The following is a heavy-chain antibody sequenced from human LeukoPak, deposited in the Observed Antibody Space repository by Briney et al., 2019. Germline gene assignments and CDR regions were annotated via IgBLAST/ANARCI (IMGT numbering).Heavy chain of an antibody. CDR1: GGTFSSYA. D-gene: IGHD2-15*01. CDR3: ARSGALVVVVAATADAFDI. J-gene: IGHJ3*02. Sequence: SVKVSCKASGGTFSSYAISWVRQAPGQGLEWMGGIIPIFGTANYAQKFQGRVTITADKSTSTAYMELSSLRSEDTAVYYRARSGALVVVVAATADAFDIWGQGTMVTVSS. V-gene: IGHV1-69*06. CDR2: IIPIFGTA.